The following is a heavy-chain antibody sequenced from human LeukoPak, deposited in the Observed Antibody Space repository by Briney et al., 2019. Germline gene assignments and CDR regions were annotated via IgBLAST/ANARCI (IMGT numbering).Heavy chain of an antibody. J-gene: IGHJ4*02. CDR2: IYYSGST. CDR3: ARVMGWLQSSLFDY. Sequence: SETLSLTCTVSGGSISSGGYYWSWIRQHPGKGLEWIGYIYYSGSTYYNPSLKSRVTISVDTSKNQFSLKLSSVTAADTAVYYCARVMGWLQSSLFDYWGQGTLVTVSS. V-gene: IGHV4-31*03. D-gene: IGHD5-24*01. CDR1: GGSISSGGYY.